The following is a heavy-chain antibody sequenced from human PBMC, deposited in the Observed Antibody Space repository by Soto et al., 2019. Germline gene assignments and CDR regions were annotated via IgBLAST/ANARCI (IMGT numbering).Heavy chain of an antibody. Sequence: AAVNVSCKASGYTFTSYDINWVRQATGQGLEWMGWMNPNSGNTGYAQKFQGRVTMTRNTSISTAYMELSSLRSEDTAVYYCVCGVRLGTYYFDYWGQGTLVTVSS. V-gene: IGHV1-8*01. CDR1: GYTFTSYD. J-gene: IGHJ4*02. CDR2: MNPNSGNT. CDR3: VCGVRLGTYYFDY. D-gene: IGHD1-26*01.